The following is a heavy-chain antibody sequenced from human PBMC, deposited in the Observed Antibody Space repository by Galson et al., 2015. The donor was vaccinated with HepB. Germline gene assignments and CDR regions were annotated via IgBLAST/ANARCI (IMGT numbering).Heavy chain of an antibody. CDR3: AKERGSISWYYFDY. D-gene: IGHD6-13*01. CDR2: VSTSGKTT. V-gene: IGHV3-23*01. Sequence: SLRLPCAASGFTFRGHAMSWVRQAPGKGLDWVTTVSTSGKTTYYADSVKGRFTISRDNSKNTLYLQMNSLRAEDTAIYYCAKERGSISWYYFDYCGQGTLVTVSS. J-gene: IGHJ4*02. CDR1: GFTFRGHA.